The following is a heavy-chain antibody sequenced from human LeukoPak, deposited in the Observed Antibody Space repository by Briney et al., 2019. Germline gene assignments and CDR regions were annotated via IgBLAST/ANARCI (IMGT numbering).Heavy chain of an antibody. CDR2: ISAYNGNT. CDR3: ARTYYYDTSGYYYGHRFDP. CDR1: GYTFTNYV. V-gene: IGHV1-18*01. J-gene: IGHJ5*02. D-gene: IGHD3-22*01. Sequence: GASVKVSCKASGYTFTNYVISWVRQAPGQGLEWMGWISAYNGNTNYAQRLQGRVTMTTDTSTSTAYMELRSLRSDDTAVYYCARTYYYDTSGYYYGHRFDPWGQGTLVTVSS.